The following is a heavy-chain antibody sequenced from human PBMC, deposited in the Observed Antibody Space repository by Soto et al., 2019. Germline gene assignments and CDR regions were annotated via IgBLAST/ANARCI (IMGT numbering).Heavy chain of an antibody. CDR3: ARSKYSISSFDY. J-gene: IGHJ4*02. V-gene: IGHV2-5*02. CDR2: IYWDDDR. CDR1: GFSLSTDDVG. Sequence: SGPTLVNPTQTLTLTCTFSGFSLSTDDVGVGWIRQPPGKALDWLAVIYWDDDRRYSPSLKSRLTITKDTSKNQVLLTMTNMDPVDTATYFCARSKYSISSFDYWGQGALVTVSS. D-gene: IGHD6-6*01.